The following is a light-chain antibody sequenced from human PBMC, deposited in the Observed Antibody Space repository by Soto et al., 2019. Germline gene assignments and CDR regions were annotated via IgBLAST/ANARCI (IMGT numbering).Light chain of an antibody. CDR2: EVS. J-gene: IGLJ1*01. CDR1: SSDVGSYNR. V-gene: IGLV2-18*02. Sequence: QSALTQPSSVSGSPGQSVTISCTGTSSDVGSYNRVSWYQQPPGTAPKLMIYEVSNRPSGVPDRFSGSKSGNTASLTISGLQSEDEADYYCSSYTSSSPYVFGTGTKVTVL. CDR3: SSYTSSSPYV.